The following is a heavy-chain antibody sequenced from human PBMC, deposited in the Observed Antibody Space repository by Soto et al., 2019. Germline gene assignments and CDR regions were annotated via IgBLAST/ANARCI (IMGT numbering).Heavy chain of an antibody. CDR3: ATLGYYDILTGYWVTPGKYYFDY. V-gene: IGHV1-24*01. Sequence: GASVNGSWKVAGYTLTEVSMHWVRQAPGKGLECMGCFDPEDGETIYAQKFQGRVTMTEDTSTDTAYMDLSSLRSEDTAVYYCATLGYYDILTGYWVTPGKYYFDYWGQGTLVTVSS. J-gene: IGHJ4*02. CDR1: GYTLTEVS. D-gene: IGHD3-9*01. CDR2: FDPEDGET.